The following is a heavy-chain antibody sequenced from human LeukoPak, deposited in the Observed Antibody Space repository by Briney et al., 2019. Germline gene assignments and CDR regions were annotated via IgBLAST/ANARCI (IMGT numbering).Heavy chain of an antibody. J-gene: IGHJ4*02. CDR2: ISGSDDSL. D-gene: IGHD1-14*01. CDR3: AKGVNPGYNPGGSNFDY. CDR1: GFTFTTYG. V-gene: IGHV3-23*01. Sequence: GGSLRLSCAASGFTFTTYGMSWVRQAPGKGLEWVSSISGSDDSLYYIDSVKGRFTISRDNAKNTVHLQMNTLRAEDTAIYYCAKGVNPGYNPGGSNFDYWGQGTLVTVSS.